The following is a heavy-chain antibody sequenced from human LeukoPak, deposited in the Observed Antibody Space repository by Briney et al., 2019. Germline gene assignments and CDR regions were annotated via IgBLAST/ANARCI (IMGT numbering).Heavy chain of an antibody. V-gene: IGHV4-38-2*02. CDR1: GYSISSGYY. J-gene: IGHJ6*03. CDR2: INHSGST. Sequence: SETLSLTCTVSGYSISSGYYWGWIRQPPGKGLEWIGEINHSGSTNYNPSLKSRVTISVDTSKNQFSLKLSSVTAADTAVYYCASLAWVDYYYMDVWGKGTTVTVSS. D-gene: IGHD2-15*01. CDR3: ASLAWVDYYYMDV.